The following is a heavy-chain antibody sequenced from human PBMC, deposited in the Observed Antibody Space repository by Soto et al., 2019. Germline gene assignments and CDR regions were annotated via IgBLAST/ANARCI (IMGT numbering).Heavy chain of an antibody. CDR2: IIPIFGTA. D-gene: IGHD4-4*01. CDR1: RVAFSKFI. J-gene: IGHJ6*02. Sequence: QAQLEQSGGEVKKPGSSVKVSCKASRVAFSKFIVTWVRQAPGLGLEWVGGIIPIFGTANYAQKFQGRVTITADESTRTSYMEVNNLRSKDTAVYYCTKVRYSSPMGYYYGMDVWGQGTTVAVSS. CDR3: TKVRYSSPMGYYYGMDV. V-gene: IGHV1-69*01.